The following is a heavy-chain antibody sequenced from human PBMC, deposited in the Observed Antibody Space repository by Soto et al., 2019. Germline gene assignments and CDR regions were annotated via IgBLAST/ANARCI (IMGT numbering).Heavy chain of an antibody. CDR1: GFTFSNAW. CDR2: IKSKTDGGTT. CDR3: TTDSPYYYGSGSYPMGLYYFDY. J-gene: IGHJ4*02. V-gene: IGHV3-15*01. D-gene: IGHD3-10*01. Sequence: PGGSLRLSCAASGFTFSNAWMSWVRQAPGKGLEWVGRIKSKTDGGTTDYAAPVKGRFTISRDDSKNTLYLQMNSLKTEDTAVYYCTTDSPYYYGSGSYPMGLYYFDYWGPGTLVTVSS.